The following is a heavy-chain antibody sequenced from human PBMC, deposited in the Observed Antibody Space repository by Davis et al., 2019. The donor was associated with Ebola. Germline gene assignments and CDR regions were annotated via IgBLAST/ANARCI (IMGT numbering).Heavy chain of an antibody. CDR2: IIPIFGTA. Sequence: SVKVSCKASGGTFSSYAISWVRQAPGQGLEWMGGIIPIFGTANYAQKFQGRVTITADESTSTAYMELSSLRSEDTAVYYCASSRSYYDSSGYYWSYYYYYMDVWGKGTTVTVPS. CDR1: GGTFSSYA. V-gene: IGHV1-69*13. CDR3: ASSRSYYDSSGYYWSYYYYYMDV. D-gene: IGHD3-22*01. J-gene: IGHJ6*03.